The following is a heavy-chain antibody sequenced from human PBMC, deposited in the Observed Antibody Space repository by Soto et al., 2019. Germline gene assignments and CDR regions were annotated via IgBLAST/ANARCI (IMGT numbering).Heavy chain of an antibody. J-gene: IGHJ4*02. D-gene: IGHD4-17*01. CDR2: ISYDGRNK. CDR3: AKDRGVEVTTRFFAY. V-gene: IGHV3-30*18. Sequence: QVQLVESGGGVVQPGRSLRLCCAASGFTFSSYGMHWVRQAPGKGLEWVAVISYDGRNKNYADSVKGRFTISRDNSKNTLYLQMNSLRAEDTAVYYCAKDRGVEVTTRFFAYWGQGTLVTVSS. CDR1: GFTFSSYG.